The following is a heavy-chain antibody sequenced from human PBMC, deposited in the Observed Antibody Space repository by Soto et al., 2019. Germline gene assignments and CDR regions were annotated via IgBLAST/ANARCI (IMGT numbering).Heavy chain of an antibody. CDR1: GYSFISYD. J-gene: IGHJ4*02. D-gene: IGHD2-2*01. CDR3: AREAAALGNDY. CDR2: MNPNSGNT. V-gene: IGHV1-8*01. Sequence: QVQLVQSGAEVKKPGASVKVSCKASGYSFISYDINWVRQATGQGLEWMGWMNPNSGNTGYAQKFQGRVKMNRKTAIRPAKMELSSMRSEDTAVYYCAREAAALGNDYWGQGPLVTVSS.